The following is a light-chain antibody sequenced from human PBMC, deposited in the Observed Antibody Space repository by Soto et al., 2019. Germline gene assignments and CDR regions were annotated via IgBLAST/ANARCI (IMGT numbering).Light chain of an antibody. CDR1: ETISTF. CDR2: AAS. J-gene: IGKJ5*01. Sequence: DIQLTQSPSSLSASVGDRVTMTCRASETISTFLNWYQHKPGKAPRLLISAASRLQSGVPPRFSGSGSGTEFTLTINGLRPEDFASYYCQQSYSSSPITFGPGTRLEIK. CDR3: QQSYSSSPIT. V-gene: IGKV1-39*01.